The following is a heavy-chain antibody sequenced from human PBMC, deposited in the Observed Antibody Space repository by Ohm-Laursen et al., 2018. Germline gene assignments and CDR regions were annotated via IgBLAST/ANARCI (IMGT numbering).Heavy chain of an antibody. V-gene: IGHV3-33*01. CDR2: IWYDGSNK. CDR1: GFTFSSYG. J-gene: IGHJ4*02. D-gene: IGHD6-19*01. CDR3: ARDGRQWLVRGVDY. Sequence: SLRLSCAASGFTFSSYGMHWVRQAPGKGLEWVAVIWYDGSNKYYADSVKGRFTISRDNSKNTLYLQMNSLRAEDTAVYYCARDGRQWLVRGVDYWGQGTLVTVSS.